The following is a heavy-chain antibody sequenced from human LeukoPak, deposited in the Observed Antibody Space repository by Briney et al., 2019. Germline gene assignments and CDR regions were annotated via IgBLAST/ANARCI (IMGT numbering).Heavy chain of an antibody. CDR1: GYSISSGYY. CDR2: IYYTGST. V-gene: IGHV4-38-2*02. J-gene: IGHJ4*02. D-gene: IGHD1-26*01. Sequence: SETLSLTCTVSGYSISSGYYWGWIRQPPGKGLEWIGNIYYTGSTYYNASLQSRVTISIDTSKNQFSLRLNSVTAADTAMYYCVKSGGYGLDYWGQGTLVTVSS. CDR3: VKSGGYGLDY.